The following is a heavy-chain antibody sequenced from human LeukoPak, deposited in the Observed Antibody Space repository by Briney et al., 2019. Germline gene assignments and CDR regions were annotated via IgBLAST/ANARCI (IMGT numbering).Heavy chain of an antibody. Sequence: SETLSLTCTVSGGSISSGGYYWSWIRQHPGKGLEWIGYIYYSGSTNYNPSLKSRVTISVDTSKNQFSLKLGSVTAADTAVYYCARVAVYYDFWSGYYPLNFDYWGQGTLVTVSS. CDR2: IYYSGST. CDR1: GGSISSGGYY. CDR3: ARVAVYYDFWSGYYPLNFDY. V-gene: IGHV4-61*08. J-gene: IGHJ4*02. D-gene: IGHD3-3*01.